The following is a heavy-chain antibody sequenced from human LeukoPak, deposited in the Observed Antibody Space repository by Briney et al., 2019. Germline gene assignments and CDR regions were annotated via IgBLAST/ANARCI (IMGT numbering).Heavy chain of an antibody. CDR1: VGSISSSSYY. J-gene: IGHJ4*02. V-gene: IGHV4-39*01. CDR3: ARGYYDSGTYYSGIDY. CDR2: IYYSGST. D-gene: IGHD3-22*01. Sequence: PSETLSLTCTVSVGSISSSSYYWGWIRQPPGKGLDYVVSIYYSGSTYYNPSLKSRVTISLDTSKNQFSLKLSSVTAADTAVYYCARGYYDSGTYYSGIDYWGQGTLVTVSS.